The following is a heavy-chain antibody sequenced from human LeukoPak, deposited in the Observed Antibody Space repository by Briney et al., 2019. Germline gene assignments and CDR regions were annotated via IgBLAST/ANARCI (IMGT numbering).Heavy chain of an antibody. V-gene: IGHV3-15*01. D-gene: IGHD3-16*02. J-gene: IGHJ6*02. CDR2: IRSNADGGTT. CDR3: AKDHRRYYYYGMDV. CDR1: GFTFSSYW. Sequence: PGGSLRLSCAASGFTFSSYWMTWVRQAPGKGLEWIGRIRSNADGGTTDYVAPVKGRFTISRDDSKNTLYLQMNSLRAEDTAVYYCAKDHRRYYYYGMDVWGQGTTVTVSS.